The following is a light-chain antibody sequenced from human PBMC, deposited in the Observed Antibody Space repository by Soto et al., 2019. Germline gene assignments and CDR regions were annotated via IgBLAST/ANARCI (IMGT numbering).Light chain of an antibody. V-gene: IGKV3-11*01. J-gene: IGKJ5*01. CDR1: QRISAH. Sequence: EFVLPQPQATRSLSPGARATLSSRASQRISAHLAWYQHKPGQAPRLLIYGPSNRATGIPARFGGSGSGTDFTLTISSLELEDFAIYYCQQRSNSITFGQGTRREIK. CDR3: QQRSNSIT. CDR2: GPS.